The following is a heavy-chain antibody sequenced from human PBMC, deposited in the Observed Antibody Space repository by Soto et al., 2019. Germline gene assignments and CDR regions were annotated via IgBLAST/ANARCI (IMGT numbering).Heavy chain of an antibody. Sequence: PGGTLRLCCAASGFTFRSYAMSWVRQAPGKGLEWVLGISASGGSTYYADSVKGRLTISRENSKNTLYLQMNSLRAEDTAVYYCAKGADSGGFDYWGHGTPVTVSS. V-gene: IGHV3-23*01. J-gene: IGHJ4*01. D-gene: IGHD3-16*01. CDR1: GFTFRSYA. CDR3: AKGADSGGFDY. CDR2: ISASGGST.